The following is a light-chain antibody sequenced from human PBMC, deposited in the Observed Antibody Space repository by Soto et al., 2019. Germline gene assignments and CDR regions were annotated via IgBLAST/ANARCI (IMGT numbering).Light chain of an antibody. CDR3: CSYAGSYTFV. Sequence: QSVLTQPRSVSGSPGQSVTISCTGTSSDVGGYNYVSWYQQHPGKAPKLMIYDVSKRPSGVPDRFSGSKSGNTASLTISGVQAEDEADDYCCSYAGSYTFVFGTGTKLTVL. V-gene: IGLV2-11*01. CDR1: SSDVGGYNY. J-gene: IGLJ1*01. CDR2: DVS.